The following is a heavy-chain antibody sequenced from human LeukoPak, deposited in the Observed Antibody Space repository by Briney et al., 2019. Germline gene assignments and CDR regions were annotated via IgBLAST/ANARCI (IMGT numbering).Heavy chain of an antibody. J-gene: IGHJ4*02. CDR3: ATEWELHRFDY. V-gene: IGHV3-30*03. D-gene: IGHD1-26*01. CDR2: ISYDGSNK. CDR1: GFTFSSYG. Sequence: PGGSLRLSCAASGFTFSSYGMHWVRQAPGKGLEWVAVISYDGSNKYYTDSVKGRFTISRDNSKNTLYLQMNSLRAEDTAVYYCATEWELHRFDYWGQGTLVTVSS.